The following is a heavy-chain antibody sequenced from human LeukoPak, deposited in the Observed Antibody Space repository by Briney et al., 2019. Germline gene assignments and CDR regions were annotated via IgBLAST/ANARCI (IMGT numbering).Heavy chain of an antibody. D-gene: IGHD3-22*01. Sequence: SETLSLTCAVYGGSFSGYYWGWIRQPPGKGLEWIGSIYHSGSTYYNPSLKSRVTISVDTSKNQFSLKLTSVTAADTAVYYCARRDDYSSSLDYWGQGTLVTVSA. CDR1: GGSFSGYY. CDR3: ARRDDYSSSLDY. J-gene: IGHJ4*02. V-gene: IGHV4-34*01. CDR2: IYHSGST.